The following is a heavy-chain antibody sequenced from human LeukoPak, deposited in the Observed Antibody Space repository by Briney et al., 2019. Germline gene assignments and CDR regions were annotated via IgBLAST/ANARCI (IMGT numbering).Heavy chain of an antibody. CDR3: ARGSYYVFDY. Sequence: SETLSLTCTVSGGFISSYYWSWIRQPPGKGLEWIGYIYTSGSTNYNPSLKSRVTISVDTSKNQFSLKLSSVTAADTAVYYCARGSYYVFDYWGQGTLVTVSS. CDR2: IYTSGST. D-gene: IGHD1-26*01. J-gene: IGHJ4*02. V-gene: IGHV4-4*09. CDR1: GGFISSYY.